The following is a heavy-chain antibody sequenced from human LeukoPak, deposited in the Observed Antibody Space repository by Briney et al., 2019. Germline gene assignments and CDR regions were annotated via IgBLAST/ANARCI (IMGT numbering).Heavy chain of an antibody. CDR1: GGSFSGYY. CDR2: IYFSGST. J-gene: IGHJ4*02. CDR3: ASGSSSGFIDY. D-gene: IGHD3-22*01. Sequence: SETLSLTCAVYGGSFSGYYWSWIRQHPGKGLEWIGYIYFSGSTYYNPSLKSRLTISSDTSKNQFSLRLSSVTAADTAVYYCASGSSSGFIDYWGQGTLVTVSS. V-gene: IGHV4-31*11.